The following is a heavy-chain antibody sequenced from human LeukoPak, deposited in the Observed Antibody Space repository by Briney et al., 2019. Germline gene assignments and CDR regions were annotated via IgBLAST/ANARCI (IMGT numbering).Heavy chain of an antibody. CDR3: ARDLMFDY. CDR1: GGTFSSYA. V-gene: IGHV1-69*04. J-gene: IGHJ4*02. Sequence: ASVKVSCKASGGTFSSYAISWVRQAPGQGLEWMGRIIPILGIANYAQKFQGRVTITADKSTSTAYMGLSSLRSEDTAVYYCARDLMFDYWGQGTLVTVSS. CDR2: IIPILGIA.